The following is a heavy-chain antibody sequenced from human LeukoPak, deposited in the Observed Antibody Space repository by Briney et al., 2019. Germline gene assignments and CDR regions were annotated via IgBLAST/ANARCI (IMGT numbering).Heavy chain of an antibody. Sequence: PSETLSLTCAVYGGSFSGYYWSWIRQPPGKGLEWIGEINHSGSTNYNPSLKSRVTVSVDTSKNQFSLKLSSVTAADTAVYYCARKRWSGYGPFDYWGQGTLVTFSS. CDR1: GGSFSGYY. CDR3: ARKRWSGYGPFDY. D-gene: IGHD3-3*01. J-gene: IGHJ4*02. V-gene: IGHV4-34*01. CDR2: INHSGST.